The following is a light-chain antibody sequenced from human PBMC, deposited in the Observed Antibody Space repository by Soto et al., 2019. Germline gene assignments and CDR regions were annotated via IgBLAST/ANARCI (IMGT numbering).Light chain of an antibody. Sequence: EIVLTQSPATLSLSPGERATLSCRASQSVSSYLAWYQQKPGQAPMLLIYDASNRATGIPARFSGSGSGTDFTLTIRSLEPEDFAVYYCQQRSNWPPGLTFGGGTKVEIK. CDR3: QQRSNWPPGLT. V-gene: IGKV3-11*01. J-gene: IGKJ4*01. CDR2: DAS. CDR1: QSVSSY.